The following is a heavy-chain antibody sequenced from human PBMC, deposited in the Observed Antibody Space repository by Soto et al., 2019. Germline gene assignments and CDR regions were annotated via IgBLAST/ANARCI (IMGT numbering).Heavy chain of an antibody. CDR1: GFVSSSYA. CDR3: AKGGTVVRGVTLDY. Sequence: EVQVWESGGTLVPPGGSLTLSCATSGFVSSSYAMNWVRQAPGKGLEWVSSISASGASKTYYADSAKGRFTISRDSSRARLFLHMNSLRAEDMGVYYFAKGGTVVRGVTLDYWGQGTLVSVSS. J-gene: IGHJ4*02. CDR2: ISASGASKT. V-gene: IGHV3-23*01. D-gene: IGHD3-10*01.